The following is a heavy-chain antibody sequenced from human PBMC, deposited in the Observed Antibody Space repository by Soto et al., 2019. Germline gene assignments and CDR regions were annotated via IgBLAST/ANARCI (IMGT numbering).Heavy chain of an antibody. CDR3: ARRSSSWSDYYYYGMDV. J-gene: IGHJ6*02. V-gene: IGHV5-51*01. D-gene: IGHD6-13*01. CDR1: GYSFTSYW. CDR2: IYPGDSDT. Sequence: SLKISCKGSGYSFTSYWIGWVRQMPGKGLEWMGIIYPGDSDTRYSPSFQGQVTISADKSISTAYLQWSSLKASDTAMYYCARRSSSWSDYYYYGMDVWGQGTTVTVSS.